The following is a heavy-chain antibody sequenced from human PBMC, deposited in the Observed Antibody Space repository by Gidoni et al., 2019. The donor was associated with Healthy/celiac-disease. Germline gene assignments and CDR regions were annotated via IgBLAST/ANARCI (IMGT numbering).Heavy chain of an antibody. CDR2: IYTRGST. J-gene: IGHJ5*02. V-gene: IGHV4-61*02. Sequence: QVQLQESGPGLVKPSQTLSLTCPVSGGSISSASYYWSWIRQPAGKGLEWIWRIYTRGSTNYNPPLKSPVTISVDTSKNQFSLKLSSVTAADTAVYYCARGGGDDYNLIRGWFDPWGQGTLVTVSS. CDR1: GGSISSASYY. CDR3: ARGGGDDYNLIRGWFDP. D-gene: IGHD3-10*01.